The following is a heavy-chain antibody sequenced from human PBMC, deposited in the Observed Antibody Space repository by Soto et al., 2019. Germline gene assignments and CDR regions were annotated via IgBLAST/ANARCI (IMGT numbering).Heavy chain of an antibody. Sequence: ETLSLTCSVSGDSITTNGYYWGWIRQPPGKGLQWIGNVYWTGSTFSHPSLTSRVFISVDTSKNEFSLRLTSVTAADTAVYYCARSHYNYGLLIDYWDPGSLVTVSS. V-gene: IGHV4-39*01. J-gene: IGHJ4*02. D-gene: IGHD3-3*01. CDR1: GDSITTNGYY. CDR3: ARSHYNYGLLIDY. CDR2: VYWTGST.